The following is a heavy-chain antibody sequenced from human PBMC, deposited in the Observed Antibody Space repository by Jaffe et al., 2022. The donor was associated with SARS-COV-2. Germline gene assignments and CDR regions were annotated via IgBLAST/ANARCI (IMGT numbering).Heavy chain of an antibody. Sequence: QVQLVESGGGVVQPGRSLRLSCAASGFTFSSYAMHWVRQAPGKGLEWVAVISYDGSNKYYADSVKGRFTISRDNSKNTLYLQMNSLRAEDTAVYYCARDVRKYYFDYWGQGTLVTVSS. CDR2: ISYDGSNK. V-gene: IGHV3-30-3*01. J-gene: IGHJ4*02. CDR1: GFTFSSYA. CDR3: ARDVRKYYFDY.